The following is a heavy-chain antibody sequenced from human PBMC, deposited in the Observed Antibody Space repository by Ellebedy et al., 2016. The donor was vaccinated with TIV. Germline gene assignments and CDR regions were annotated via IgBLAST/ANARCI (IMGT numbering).Heavy chain of an antibody. V-gene: IGHV4-59*01. Sequence: MPSETLSLTCSVSGASISSYSWTWIRQSPGKGLEWIGYIYDGGRTSYNTSLKSRVTISGDTSKNQLSLKLTSVTAADTAVYYCARARGFDWLPRLVYYGVDVWGQGTTVAVSS. CDR3: ARARGFDWLPRLVYYGVDV. J-gene: IGHJ6*02. CDR1: GASISSYS. CDR2: IYDGGRT. D-gene: IGHD3-9*01.